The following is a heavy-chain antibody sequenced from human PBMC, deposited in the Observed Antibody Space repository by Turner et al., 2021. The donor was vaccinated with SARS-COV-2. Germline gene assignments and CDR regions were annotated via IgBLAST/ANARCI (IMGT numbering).Heavy chain of an antibody. Sequence: QVQLVQSGAEVKKPGSSVKVSCKASGTTFSTYAISWVRQAPGQGLEWMGGIIPIFGTANYAQNFQGRVTITADESSSTAYMELSSLRSEDTAVYYCARDVDYFSPIWGSHHYYYGMDVWGQGTTVTVSS. CDR1: GTTFSTYA. J-gene: IGHJ6*02. CDR3: ARDVDYFSPIWGSHHYYYGMDV. CDR2: IIPIFGTA. V-gene: IGHV1-69*01. D-gene: IGHD4-17*01.